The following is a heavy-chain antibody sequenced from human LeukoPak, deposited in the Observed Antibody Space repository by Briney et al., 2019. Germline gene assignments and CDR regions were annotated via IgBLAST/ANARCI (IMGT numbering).Heavy chain of an antibody. J-gene: IGHJ4*02. D-gene: IGHD3-22*01. V-gene: IGHV1-18*01. CDR1: GYTFTSYG. CDR3: ARARYYDSSGYGSDY. CDR2: ISAYNGNT. Sequence: ASVKVSCKASGYTFTSYGISWVRQAPGQGLEWMGWISAYNGNTNYAQKLQGRVTMTTDTSTSTAYMELRSLRSDDTAVYYCARARYYDSSGYGSDYWGQGTLVTVSS.